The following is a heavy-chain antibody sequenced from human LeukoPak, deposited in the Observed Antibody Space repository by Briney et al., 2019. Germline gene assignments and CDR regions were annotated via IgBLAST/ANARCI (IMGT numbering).Heavy chain of an antibody. CDR3: AREGSWYGYYYGMDV. Sequence: PGGSLRLSCAASGFTFSSYAMHWVRQAPGKGLEWVAVISYDGSNKYYADSVKGRFTISRDNSKNTLYLQMNSLRAEDTAVYYCAREGSWYGYYYGMDVWGQGTTVTVSS. D-gene: IGHD6-13*01. V-gene: IGHV3-30*04. CDR1: GFTFSSYA. J-gene: IGHJ6*02. CDR2: ISYDGSNK.